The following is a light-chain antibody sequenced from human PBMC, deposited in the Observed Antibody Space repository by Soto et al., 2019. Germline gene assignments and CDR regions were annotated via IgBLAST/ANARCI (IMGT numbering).Light chain of an antibody. V-gene: IGLV1-44*01. CDR1: SSNIGSNT. CDR3: AAWDDSLTGVV. J-gene: IGLJ2*01. CDR2: TNN. Sequence: QSVLTQPPSASGTPGQRVTISCSGSSSNIGSNTVSWYQHLPGTAPKLLIYTNNQRPSGVPDRFSGSKSGTSASLAISGLQSDGEADYYCAAWDDSLTGVVFGGGTKLTVL.